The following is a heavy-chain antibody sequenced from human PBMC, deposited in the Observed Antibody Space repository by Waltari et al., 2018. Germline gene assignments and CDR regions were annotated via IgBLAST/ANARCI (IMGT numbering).Heavy chain of an antibody. CDR2: IYYSGST. D-gene: IGHD3-22*01. J-gene: IGHJ2*01. CDR3: AREYVDYYDSSVQRCFDL. Sequence: QVQLQESGPGLVKPSETLSLTCTVSGGSISSYYWSWIRQPPGKGLEWIGYIYYSGSTNHNPSLKSRVTISVDTSKNQFSLKLSSVTAADTAVYYCAREYVDYYDSSVQRCFDLWGRGTLVTVSS. V-gene: IGHV4-59*01. CDR1: GGSISSYY.